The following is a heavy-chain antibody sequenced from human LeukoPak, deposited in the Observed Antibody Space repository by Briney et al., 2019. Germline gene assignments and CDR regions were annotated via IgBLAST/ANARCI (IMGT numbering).Heavy chain of an antibody. V-gene: IGHV4-30-2*01. CDR1: GGSISSGSYS. D-gene: IGHD2-21*02. Sequence: PSETLSLTCAVSGGSISSGSYSWSWIRQPPGKGLEWIGYIYHSGSTYYNPSLKSRVTISVDRSKNQFSLKLSSVTAADTAVYYCARDCGGDCNNAFDIWGQGTMVTVSS. CDR2: IYHSGST. CDR3: ARDCGGDCNNAFDI. J-gene: IGHJ3*02.